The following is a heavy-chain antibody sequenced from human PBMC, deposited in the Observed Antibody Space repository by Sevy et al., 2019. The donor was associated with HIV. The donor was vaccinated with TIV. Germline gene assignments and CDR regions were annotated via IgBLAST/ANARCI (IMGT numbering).Heavy chain of an antibody. CDR2: IGTAGDT. D-gene: IGHD3-22*01. Sequence: RGSLRLSCAASGFTFSSYDMHWVRQATGKGLEWVSAIGTAGDTYYPGSVKGRFTISRENAKNSLYLQMNSLRAGDTAVYYCARDAKGSGYYGYYYYGMDVWGQGTTVTVSS. V-gene: IGHV3-13*01. J-gene: IGHJ6*02. CDR1: GFTFSSYD. CDR3: ARDAKGSGYYGYYYYGMDV.